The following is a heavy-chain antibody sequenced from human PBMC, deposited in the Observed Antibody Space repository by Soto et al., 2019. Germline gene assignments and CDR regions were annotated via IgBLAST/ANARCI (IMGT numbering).Heavy chain of an antibody. CDR2: ISAYNGNT. D-gene: IGHD1-1*01. Sequence: VGSVQVSCKASGYTFTSYGISWVRQAPGQGLEWMGWISAYNGNTNYAQKLQGRVTMTTDTSTSTAYMELRSLRSDDTAVYYCARDSGQLNRRDFWAQGALVTVSA. CDR3: ARDSGQLNRRDF. CDR1: GYTFTSYG. J-gene: IGHJ4*02. V-gene: IGHV1-18*04.